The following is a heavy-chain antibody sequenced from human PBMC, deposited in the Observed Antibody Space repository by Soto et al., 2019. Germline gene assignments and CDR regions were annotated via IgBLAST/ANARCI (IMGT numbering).Heavy chain of an antibody. V-gene: IGHV1-69*04. CDR3: ARRGGGGYSGSSENWFDP. D-gene: IGHD1-26*01. J-gene: IGHJ5*02. CDR1: GSTFSSYA. CDR2: IIPILGIA. Sequence: ASVKVSCKASGSTFSSYAISWVRQAPGQGLEWMGRIIPILGIANYAQKFQGRVTITADKSTSTAYMELSSLRSEDTAVYYCARRGGGGYSGSSENWFDPWGQGTLVTVSS.